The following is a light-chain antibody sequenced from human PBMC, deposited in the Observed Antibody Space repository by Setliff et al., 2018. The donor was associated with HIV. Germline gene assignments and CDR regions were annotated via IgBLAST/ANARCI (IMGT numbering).Light chain of an antibody. V-gene: IGKV3-15*01. Sequence: EVVLTQSPATLSVSPGERATLSCRASQGVSSNLAWYQQKPGQAPRLLIYGASTRATGIPARFSGSGFGTDFTLTISSLQSEDFAVYYCQQYNDWPPRVTFGGGTKVDIK. J-gene: IGKJ4*01. CDR1: QGVSSN. CDR2: GAS. CDR3: QQYNDWPPRVT.